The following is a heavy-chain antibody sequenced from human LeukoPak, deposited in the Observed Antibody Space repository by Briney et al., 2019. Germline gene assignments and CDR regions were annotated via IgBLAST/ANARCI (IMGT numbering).Heavy chain of an antibody. Sequence: SVKVSCKASGGTFSSYAISWVRQAPGQGLEWMGGIIPIFGTANYAQKFQGRVTMTTDTSTSTTCMELRSLRSDDTAVYYCARGALVRPNYYMDVWGKGTTVTVSS. D-gene: IGHD6-13*01. V-gene: IGHV1-69*05. CDR3: ARGALVRPNYYMDV. J-gene: IGHJ6*03. CDR2: IIPIFGTA. CDR1: GGTFSSYA.